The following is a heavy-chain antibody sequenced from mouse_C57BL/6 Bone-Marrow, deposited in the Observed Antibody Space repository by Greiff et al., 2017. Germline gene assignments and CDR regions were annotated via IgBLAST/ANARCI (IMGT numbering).Heavy chain of an antibody. CDR1: GYTFTDYY. J-gene: IGHJ4*01. CDR2: IYPGSGNT. D-gene: IGHD1-1*01. Sequence: QVQLQQSGAELVRPGASVKLSCKASGYTFTDYYINWVKQRPGQGLEWIARIYPGSGNTYYNEKFKGKATLTAEKSSSTAYMQLSSLTSEDSAVYFCASPHYYGSSFYAMDYWGQGTSVTVSS. V-gene: IGHV1-76*01. CDR3: ASPHYYGSSFYAMDY.